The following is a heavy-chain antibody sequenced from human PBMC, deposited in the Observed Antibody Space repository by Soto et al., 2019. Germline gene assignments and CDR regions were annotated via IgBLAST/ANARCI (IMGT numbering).Heavy chain of an antibody. CDR3: AKTPRGVWFGELLYSYYFDY. Sequence: PGGSLRLSCAASGFTFSSYAMSWVRQAPGKGLEWVSAISGSGGSTYYADSVKGRFTISRDNSKNTLYLQMNSLRAEDTAVYYCAKTPRGVWFGELLYSYYFDYWGQGTLVTVSS. J-gene: IGHJ4*02. CDR2: ISGSGGST. D-gene: IGHD3-10*01. V-gene: IGHV3-23*01. CDR1: GFTFSSYA.